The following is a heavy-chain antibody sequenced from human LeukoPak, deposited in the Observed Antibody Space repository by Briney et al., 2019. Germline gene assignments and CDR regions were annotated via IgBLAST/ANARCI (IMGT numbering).Heavy chain of an antibody. J-gene: IGHJ4*02. CDR2: ISGSGGST. V-gene: IGHV3-23*01. Sequence: GGSLRLSCAASGFTFSSYGMSWVRQAPGKGLEWVSAISGSGGSTYYADSVKGRFTISRDNSKNTLYLQMNSLRAEDTAVYYCATTLMKDSSSSGYWGQGTLVTVSS. CDR1: GFTFSSYG. CDR3: ATTLMKDSSSSGY. D-gene: IGHD6-6*01.